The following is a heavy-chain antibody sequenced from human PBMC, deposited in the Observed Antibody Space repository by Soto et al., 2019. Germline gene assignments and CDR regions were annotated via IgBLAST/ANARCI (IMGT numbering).Heavy chain of an antibody. Sequence: PGGSLRLSCAASGFTFSDYYMSWVRQAPGKGLEWVSYISSSGSTIYYADSVKGRFTISRDNAKNSLYLQMNSLRAEDTAVYYCARVGYCSSTSCPYYFDYWGQGTLVTVSS. D-gene: IGHD2-2*01. J-gene: IGHJ4*02. CDR2: ISSSGSTI. V-gene: IGHV3-11*01. CDR3: ARVGYCSSTSCPYYFDY. CDR1: GFTFSDYY.